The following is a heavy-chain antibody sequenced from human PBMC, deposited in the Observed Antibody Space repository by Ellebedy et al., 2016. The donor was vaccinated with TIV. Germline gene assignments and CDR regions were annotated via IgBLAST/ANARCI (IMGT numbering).Heavy chain of an antibody. CDR1: GFTFNSYG. D-gene: IGHD6-6*01. J-gene: IGHJ4*02. V-gene: IGHV3-23*01. CDR3: AKDVTWGSSSDY. CDR2: ISGSGDTT. Sequence: GESLKISCAASGFTFNSYGMAWFRQAPGTGLEWVSTISGSGDTTYYADSVKGRFTISRDNSKSTLYLHMNSLRAEDTAVYYCAKDVTWGSSSDYWGQGTLVTVSS.